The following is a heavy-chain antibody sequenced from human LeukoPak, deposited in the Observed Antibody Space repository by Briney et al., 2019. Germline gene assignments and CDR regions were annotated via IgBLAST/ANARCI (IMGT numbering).Heavy chain of an antibody. CDR3: ARAGDFWSGYDAFDI. J-gene: IGHJ3*02. D-gene: IGHD3-3*01. CDR2: IYTSGST. CDR1: GGSISSGSYY. V-gene: IGHV4-61*02. Sequence: SETLSLTCTVSGGSISSGSYYWSCIRQPAGKGLECIGRIYTSGSTNYNPSLKSRVTISVDTSKNQFSLKLSSVTAADTAVYYCARAGDFWSGYDAFDIWGQGTMVTVSS.